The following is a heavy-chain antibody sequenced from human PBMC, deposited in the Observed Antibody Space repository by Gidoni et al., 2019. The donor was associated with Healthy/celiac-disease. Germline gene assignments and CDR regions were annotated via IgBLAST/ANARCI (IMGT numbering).Heavy chain of an antibody. CDR1: GFTFSSYA. D-gene: IGHD3-22*01. Sequence: QVQLVESGGGVVQPGRSLRLSCAASGFTFSSYAMHWVRQAPGKGLEWVAVISYDGSNKYYADSVKGRFTISRDNSKNTLYLQMNSLRAEDTAVYYCAREGPGEYYDSSGYYDWWGQGTMVTVSS. CDR2: ISYDGSNK. CDR3: AREGPGEYYDSSGYYDW. V-gene: IGHV3-30-3*01. J-gene: IGHJ3*01.